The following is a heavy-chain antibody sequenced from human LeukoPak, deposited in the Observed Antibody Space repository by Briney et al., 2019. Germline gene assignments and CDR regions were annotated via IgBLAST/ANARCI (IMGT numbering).Heavy chain of an antibody. CDR2: ISWNSGSI. CDR1: GFTFDDYA. J-gene: IGHJ4*02. D-gene: IGHD4-17*01. Sequence: SLRLSCAASGFTFDDYAMHWVRQAPGKGLEWVSGISWNSGSIGYADSVKGRFTISRDNAKNSLYLQMNSLRAEDTALYYCAKDNGHDYGDYAGYWGQGTLVTVSS. CDR3: AKDNGHDYGDYAGY. V-gene: IGHV3-9*01.